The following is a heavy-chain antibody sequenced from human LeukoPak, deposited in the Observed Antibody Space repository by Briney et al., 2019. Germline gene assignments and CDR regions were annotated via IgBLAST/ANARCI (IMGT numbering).Heavy chain of an antibody. Sequence: ASVKVSCKASGYTFTDYHLYWVRQAPGQGLEWMGWIYPNNGGTNYAQKFQGRVTMTRDTFISTAYMELSRLRSDDTAVYYCARDGDSVMVEFDYWGQGTLVTVSS. CDR3: ARDGDSVMVEFDY. J-gene: IGHJ4*02. D-gene: IGHD5-18*01. CDR2: IYPNNGGT. CDR1: GYTFTDYH. V-gene: IGHV1-2*02.